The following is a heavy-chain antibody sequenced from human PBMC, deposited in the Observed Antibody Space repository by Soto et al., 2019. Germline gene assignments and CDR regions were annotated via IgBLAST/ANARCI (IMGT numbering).Heavy chain of an antibody. Sequence: TLSLTXTFSGCSGIRCYCSWILQPAWNGLEWIGRIYTSGSTNYNPYLKSRVTMSVDTSKNQFSLKLSSVTAADKAVYYCERDQDGIEAFDIWGKGKMVTV. CDR1: GCSGIRCY. V-gene: IGHV4-4*07. J-gene: IGHJ3*02. CDR3: ERDQDGIEAFDI. D-gene: IGHD1-26*01. CDR2: IYTSGST.